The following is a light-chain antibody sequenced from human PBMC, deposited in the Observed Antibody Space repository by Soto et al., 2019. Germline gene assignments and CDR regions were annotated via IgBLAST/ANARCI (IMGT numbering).Light chain of an antibody. CDR1: QSVSSNF. Sequence: EIVLTQSPGTLSLSPGERATRSCRASQSVSSNFLAWYKQKPGQAPRVLIHGASSRATGIPDRFSGSGSGTDFTLTNSRLEPEDFAVYYCQQYGSSPWTLGQGTQVEIK. J-gene: IGKJ1*01. V-gene: IGKV3-20*01. CDR2: GAS. CDR3: QQYGSSPWT.